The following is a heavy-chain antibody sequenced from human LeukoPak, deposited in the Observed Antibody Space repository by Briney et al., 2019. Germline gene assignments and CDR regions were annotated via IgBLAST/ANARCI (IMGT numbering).Heavy chain of an antibody. CDR2: ISASNGNT. J-gene: IGHJ4*02. V-gene: IGHV3-23*01. CDR1: GFTFSSYA. Sequence: GGSLRLSCAGSGFTFSSYAMTWVRQAPGKGLKWVSGISASNGNTYHADSVKGRFTISRDNSKNTLYLQMNSLRAEDTAVYYCARDLAYYGSGKQNYWGQGTLVTVSS. D-gene: IGHD3-10*01. CDR3: ARDLAYYGSGKQNY.